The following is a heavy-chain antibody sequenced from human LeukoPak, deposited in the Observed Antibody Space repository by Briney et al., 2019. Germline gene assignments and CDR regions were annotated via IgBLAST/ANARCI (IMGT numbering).Heavy chain of an antibody. CDR2: ISYDGSNK. CDR1: GFTFSSYG. Sequence: GGSLRLSCAASGFTFSSYGMHWVRQAPGKGREWVAVISYDGSNKYYADSVKGRFTISRDNSKNTLYLQMNSLRAEDTAVYYCAKDPYPTPFSYYYGMDVWGQGTTVTVSS. CDR3: AKDPYPTPFSYYYGMDV. D-gene: IGHD2-2*02. J-gene: IGHJ6*02. V-gene: IGHV3-30*18.